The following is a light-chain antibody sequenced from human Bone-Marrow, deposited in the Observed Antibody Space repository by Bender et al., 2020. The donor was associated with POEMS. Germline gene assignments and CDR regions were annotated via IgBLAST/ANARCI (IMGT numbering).Light chain of an antibody. CDR2: DVS. V-gene: IGLV2-23*02. Sequence: HSALTQPRSVSGSPGQSVTISCTGTSTDVGTYDLVSWYQQHPGRAPKLMIYDVSQRPSGVSHRFSGSKLGNTVSLTISGLQAEDEADYYCCSYVGSSTFYVFGTGTKVTVL. CDR3: CSYVGSSTFYV. J-gene: IGLJ1*01. CDR1: STDVGTYDL.